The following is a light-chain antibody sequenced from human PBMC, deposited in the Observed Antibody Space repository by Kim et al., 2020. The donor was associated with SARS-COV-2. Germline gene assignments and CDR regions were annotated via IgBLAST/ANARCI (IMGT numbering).Light chain of an antibody. V-gene: IGLV2-23*02. CDR1: SSDVGRYNL. CDR2: EVS. CDR3: CSYASSSTLI. Sequence: QSALTQPASVSGSPGQSITVSCTGTSSDVGRYNLVSWYQLHPGKAPKLMIYEVSKWPSGVSNRFSGSKSVNTASLTISGLQAEDEADYYCCSYASSSTLIFGGGTQLTVL. J-gene: IGLJ2*01.